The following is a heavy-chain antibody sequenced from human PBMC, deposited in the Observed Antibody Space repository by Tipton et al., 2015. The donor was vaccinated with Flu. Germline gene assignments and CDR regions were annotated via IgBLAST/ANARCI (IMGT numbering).Heavy chain of an antibody. CDR1: GFTFRSTV. V-gene: IGHV3-30*04. CDR3: ARDWGEYDSAGHFEH. D-gene: IGHD3-16*01. CDR2: ISHDGRRE. J-gene: IGHJ4*02. Sequence: SLRLSCAASGFTFRSTVMHWVRQAPGKGLEWVAIISHDGRREYYADSVKGRFTLSRDNSKDTLYLQMSSLGVEDTAVYYRARDWGEYDSAGHFEHGGQGTLVAVS.